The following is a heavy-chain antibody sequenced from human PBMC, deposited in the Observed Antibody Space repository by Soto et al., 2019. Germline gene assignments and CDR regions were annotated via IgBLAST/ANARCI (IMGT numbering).Heavy chain of an antibody. D-gene: IGHD2-15*01. J-gene: IGHJ4*02. CDR1: GGSFSGYY. CDR2: INHSGST. Sequence: SETLSLTCAVYGGSFSGYYWSWIRQPPGKGLEWIGEINHSGSTNYNPSLKSRVTISVDTSKNQFSLKPSSVTSADTAVYYCARALVVAATLDYWGQGTLVTVSS. CDR3: ARALVVAATLDY. V-gene: IGHV4-34*01.